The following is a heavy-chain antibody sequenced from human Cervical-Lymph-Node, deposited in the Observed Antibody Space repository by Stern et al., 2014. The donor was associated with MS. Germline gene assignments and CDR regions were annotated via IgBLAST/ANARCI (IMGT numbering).Heavy chain of an antibody. Sequence: VQLQESGAEVKKPGESLKISCEASGYLFDDYWIGWVRQMSGRGLELVAIIFTRDSNTRYSPSVQGQVTISADKSISTAYLQWSRLKPSDPAMYYWAKSPATPSGYDRFDYWGQGALVTVSS. D-gene: IGHD5-12*01. CDR2: IFTRDSNT. CDR3: AKSPATPSGYDRFDY. CDR1: GYLFDDYW. V-gene: IGHV5-51*03. J-gene: IGHJ4*02.